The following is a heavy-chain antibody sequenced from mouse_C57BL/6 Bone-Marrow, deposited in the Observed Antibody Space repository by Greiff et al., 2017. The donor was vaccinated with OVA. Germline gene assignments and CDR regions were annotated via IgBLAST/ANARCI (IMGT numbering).Heavy chain of an antibody. V-gene: IGHV1-19*01. D-gene: IGHD2-13*01. CDR1: GYTFTDYY. CDR2: INPYNGGT. Sequence: EVHLVESGPVLVKPGASVKMSCKASGYTFTDYYMNWVKQSHGKSLEWIGVINPYNGGTSYNQKFKGKATLTVDKSSSTAYMELNSLTSEDSAVYYCARKGDPGGYWGQGTTLTVSS. J-gene: IGHJ2*01. CDR3: ARKGDPGGY.